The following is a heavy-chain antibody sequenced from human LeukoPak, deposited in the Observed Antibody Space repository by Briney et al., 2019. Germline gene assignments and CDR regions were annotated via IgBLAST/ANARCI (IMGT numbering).Heavy chain of an antibody. Sequence: SGTLSLTCAVSGGSISSSWWSWVRQPPGKGLEWIGEIFHSGSTNYNPSLKGRVTISVDKSKNHFSLELTSVTAADTAVYYCTCHSGWSGPSEWGQGTLVIVSS. V-gene: IGHV4-4*02. D-gene: IGHD6-19*01. CDR2: IFHSGST. J-gene: IGHJ4*02. CDR1: GGSISSSW. CDR3: TCHSGWSGPSE.